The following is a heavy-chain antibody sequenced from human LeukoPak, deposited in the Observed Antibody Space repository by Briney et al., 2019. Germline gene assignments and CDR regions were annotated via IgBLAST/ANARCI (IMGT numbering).Heavy chain of an antibody. CDR2: ISGSGGST. V-gene: IGHV3-23*01. CDR3: AKLIKHNFDY. J-gene: IGHJ4*02. D-gene: IGHD3-22*01. Sequence: PGGSLRLSCTASGFTFSSYAMSWVRQAPGKGLEWVSAISGSGGSTYYADSVKGRFTISRDNSKNTLYLQMSSLRAEDAAVYYCAKLIKHNFDYWGQGTLVTVSS. CDR1: GFTFSSYA.